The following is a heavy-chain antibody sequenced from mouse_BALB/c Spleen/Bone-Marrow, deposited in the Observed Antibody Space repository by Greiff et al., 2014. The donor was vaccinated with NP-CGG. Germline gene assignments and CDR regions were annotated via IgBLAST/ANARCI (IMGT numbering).Heavy chain of an antibody. CDR1: GYTFTSHT. CDR2: FNPSSGYI. Sequence: VQLQQSAAELARPGASVKMSCKASGYTFTSHTMHWVKQRPGQGLEWIGYFNPSSGYIEYNQKFKDKSTLTADKSSSTAYIQLSSLTSEDSAVYYCARLNYGYWFAYWGQGTLVTVSA. CDR3: ARLNYGYWFAY. D-gene: IGHD1-2*01. V-gene: IGHV1-4*02. J-gene: IGHJ3*01.